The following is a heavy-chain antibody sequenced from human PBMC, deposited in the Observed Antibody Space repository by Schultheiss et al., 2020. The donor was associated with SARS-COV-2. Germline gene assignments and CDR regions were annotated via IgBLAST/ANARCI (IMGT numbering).Heavy chain of an antibody. CDR1: GFTFSSYG. CDR3: KGHEGFDY. J-gene: IGHJ4*02. Sequence: GGSLRLSCAASGFTFSSYGMHWVRQAPGKGLEWVAVISYDGSNKYYADSVKGRFTISRDNSKNTLYLQMNSLRAEDTAVYYCKGHEGFDYWGQGTLVTVSS. V-gene: IGHV3-30*19. CDR2: ISYDGSNK.